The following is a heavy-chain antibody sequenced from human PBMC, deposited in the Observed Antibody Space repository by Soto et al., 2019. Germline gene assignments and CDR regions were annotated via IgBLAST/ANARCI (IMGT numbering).Heavy chain of an antibody. CDR3: ARDGHCSSTSCLVYFDY. CDR1: GYTFTSYG. Sequence: GASVKVSCKASGYTFTSYGISWVRQAPGQGLEWMGWISAYNGNTNYAQKLRGRVTMTTDTSTSTAYMELRSLRSDDTAVYYCARDGHCSSTSCLVYFDYWGQGTLVTVSS. D-gene: IGHD2-2*01. CDR2: ISAYNGNT. J-gene: IGHJ4*02. V-gene: IGHV1-18*04.